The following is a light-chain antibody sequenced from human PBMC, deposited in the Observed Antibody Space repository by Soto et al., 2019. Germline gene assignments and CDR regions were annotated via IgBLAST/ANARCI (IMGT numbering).Light chain of an antibody. Sequence: QSVLTQPPSASGTPGQRVTISCSGSSSNIGSKTVNWYQQLSGTAPKLLLYSNNQRPSGVPDRFSGSKSGTSASLAISGLQSEDEADYYCAAWDDSLNGVVFGGGTKLTVL. J-gene: IGLJ2*01. CDR1: SSNIGSKT. CDR3: AAWDDSLNGVV. CDR2: SNN. V-gene: IGLV1-44*01.